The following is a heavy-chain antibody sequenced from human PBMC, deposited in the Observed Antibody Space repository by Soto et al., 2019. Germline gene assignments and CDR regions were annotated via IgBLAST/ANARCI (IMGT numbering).Heavy chain of an antibody. Sequence: QVQLQESGPGLVKPSETLSLTCTVSGGSISSYYWSWIRQPPGKGLEWIGYIYYSGSTNYNPSLNSRAPITXDTSKNQFSLKLSSVTAADTAVYYCARAWGYYFDYWGQGTLVTVSS. V-gene: IGHV4-59*01. CDR1: GGSISSYY. CDR3: ARAWGYYFDY. CDR2: IYYSGST. D-gene: IGHD3-16*01. J-gene: IGHJ4*02.